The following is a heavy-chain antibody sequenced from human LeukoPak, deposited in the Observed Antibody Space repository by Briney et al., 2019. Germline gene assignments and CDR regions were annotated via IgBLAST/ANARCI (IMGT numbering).Heavy chain of an antibody. CDR1: GLIVSNNY. D-gene: IGHD3-16*01. V-gene: IGHV3-53*01. J-gene: IGHJ3*01. Sequence: GGSLRLSCAASGLIVSNNYMSWVRQAPGKGLEWVAFIYSAGTTYYWDSVRGRFTISRDSSKNSLDLQMNNLRAEDTALYYCARMLWGPRAFDVWGQGTMVIVSS. CDR3: ARMLWGPRAFDV. CDR2: IYSAGTT.